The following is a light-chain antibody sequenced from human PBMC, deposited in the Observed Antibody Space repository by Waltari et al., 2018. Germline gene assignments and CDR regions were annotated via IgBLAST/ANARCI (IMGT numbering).Light chain of an antibody. CDR1: GSNIGSNY. CDR3: TSWDDSLNAWV. CDR2: RNE. Sequence: QSVLTQPPSASGTPGQTVSVSCSGSGSNIGSNYAYWYQHVPGTAPQLLIYRNEQRPSGVPDRFSGSQSGTSASLAISGLRSEDEADYFCTSWDDSLNAWVFGGGTKLTVL. V-gene: IGLV1-47*01. J-gene: IGLJ3*02.